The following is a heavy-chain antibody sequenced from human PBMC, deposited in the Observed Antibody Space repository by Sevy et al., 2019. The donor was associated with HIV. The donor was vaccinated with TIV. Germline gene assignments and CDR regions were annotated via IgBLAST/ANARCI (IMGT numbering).Heavy chain of an antibody. CDR3: VREGLGGFSYSLDY. CDR2: MKQDGSEK. J-gene: IGHJ4*02. Sequence: GGSLRLSCAASGFTFSAYWMTWVRQAPGGGLEWVATMKQDGSEKYYVDSVKGRFTISRDNAQNSLYLQMNSLRAEDTALYYCVREGLGGFSYSLDYWGQGALVTVSS. V-gene: IGHV3-7*01. CDR1: GFTFSAYW. D-gene: IGHD5-18*01.